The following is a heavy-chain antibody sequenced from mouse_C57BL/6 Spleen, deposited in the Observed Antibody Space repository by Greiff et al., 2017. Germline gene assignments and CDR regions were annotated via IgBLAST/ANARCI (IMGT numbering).Heavy chain of an antibody. Sequence: EVKLMESGGGLVKPGGSLKLSCAASGFTFSSYAMSWVRQTPEKRLEWVATISDGGSYTYYPDNVKGRFTISRDNAKNNLYLQMSHLKSEDTAMYYCARAGDEGYWGQGTTLTVSS. V-gene: IGHV5-4*03. CDR3: ARAGDEGY. CDR1: GFTFSSYA. J-gene: IGHJ2*01. D-gene: IGHD3-3*01. CDR2: ISDGGSYT.